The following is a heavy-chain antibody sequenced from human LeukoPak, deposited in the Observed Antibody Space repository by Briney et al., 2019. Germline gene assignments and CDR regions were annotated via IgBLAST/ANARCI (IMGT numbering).Heavy chain of an antibody. J-gene: IGHJ6*03. CDR3: ARRVPAAKLAAGLYYMDV. CDR1: GYTFTSYG. CDR2: ISAYNGNT. V-gene: IGHV1-18*01. D-gene: IGHD2-2*01. Sequence: ASVKVSCKASGYTFTSYGISWVRRAPGQGLEWMGWISAYNGNTNYAQKLQGRVTMTTDTSTSTAYMELRSLRSDDTAVYNCARRVPAAKLAAGLYYMDVWGKGTTVTVSS.